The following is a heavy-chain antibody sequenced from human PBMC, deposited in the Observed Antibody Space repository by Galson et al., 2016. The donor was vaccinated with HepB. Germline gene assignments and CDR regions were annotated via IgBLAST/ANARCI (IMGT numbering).Heavy chain of an antibody. V-gene: IGHV3-23*01. D-gene: IGHD2-2*01. CDR3: AKDSRPSLRAAMVAPPFDS. CDR2: IRGSGRTT. J-gene: IGHJ4*02. Sequence: SLRLSCAASGFTFSSYAMSWVRQAPGKGLEWVSYIRGSGRTTFYADSVEGRVTISRDNSRNTLYLQMSSLRAEDTAVYFCAKDSRPSLRAAMVAPPFDSWGQGTLVTVSS. CDR1: GFTFSSYA.